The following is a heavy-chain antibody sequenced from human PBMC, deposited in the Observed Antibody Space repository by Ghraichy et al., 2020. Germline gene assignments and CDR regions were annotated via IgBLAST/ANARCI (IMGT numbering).Heavy chain of an antibody. J-gene: IGHJ4*02. Sequence: SETLSLTCAVYGGSFSDYYWTWIRQSPGKGLEWIGEINHSGHTNYNPSLKSRVTISVDTSKDQFSLKLNSVTAADTAVYYCARISKSSCRGASCYLDFWGQGTLATVSS. D-gene: IGHD5-12*01. CDR2: INHSGHT. CDR3: ARISKSSCRGASCYLDF. V-gene: IGHV4-34*01. CDR1: GGSFSDYY.